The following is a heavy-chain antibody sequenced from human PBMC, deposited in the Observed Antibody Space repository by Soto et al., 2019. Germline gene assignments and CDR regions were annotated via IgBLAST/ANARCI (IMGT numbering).Heavy chain of an antibody. Sequence: ASVKVSCKASGYTFTSYYMHWVRQAPGQGHEWMGIINPSGGSTSYAQKFQGRVTMTRDTSTSTVYMELSSLRSEDTAVYYCAGEAYSGSYPPYYYYGMDVWGQGXTVTV. CDR3: AGEAYSGSYPPYYYYGMDV. V-gene: IGHV1-46*01. D-gene: IGHD1-26*01. CDR1: GYTFTSYY. CDR2: INPSGGST. J-gene: IGHJ6*02.